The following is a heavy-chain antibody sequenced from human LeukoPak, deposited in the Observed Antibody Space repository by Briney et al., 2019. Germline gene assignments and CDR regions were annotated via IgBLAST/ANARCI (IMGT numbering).Heavy chain of an antibody. CDR2: ISYDGSNK. V-gene: IGHV3-30*18. J-gene: IGHJ4*02. CDR3: AKILPVGSYFDY. CDR1: GFTFSSYG. Sequence: PGRSLRLSCAASGFTFSSYGMHWVRQAPGKGLEWVAVISYDGSNKYYADSVKGRFTISRDNSKNTLYLQMNSLRAEDTAVYYCAKILPVGSYFDYWGQGTLVIVSS. D-gene: IGHD1-14*01.